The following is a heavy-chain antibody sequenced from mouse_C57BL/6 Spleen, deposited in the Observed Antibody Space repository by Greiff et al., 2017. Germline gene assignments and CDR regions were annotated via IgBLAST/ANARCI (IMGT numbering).Heavy chain of an antibody. D-gene: IGHD1-1*01. Sequence: QVQLQQPGAELVKPGASVKLSCKASGYTFTSYWMHWVKQRPGQGLEWIGMINPNSGSTNYNEKFKSKAILTVDKSSSTAYMQRSSLTSEDSAVDYCARSPPYYGSSYGYLDVWGTGTTVTVSS. J-gene: IGHJ1*03. CDR1: GYTFTSYW. CDR3: ARSPPYYGSSYGYLDV. CDR2: INPNSGST. V-gene: IGHV1-64*01.